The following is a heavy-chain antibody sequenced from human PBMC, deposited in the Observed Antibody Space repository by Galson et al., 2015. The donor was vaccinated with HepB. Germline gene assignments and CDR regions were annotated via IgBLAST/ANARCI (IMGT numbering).Heavy chain of an antibody. D-gene: IGHD4-23*01. Sequence: SLRLSCAASGFTFSHSAMHWVRQAPGKGLEWVAVISYDESNKYYAGSVKGRFTVSRDNSKSTLYLQIDSLRAEDTAVYFCARDPGDGNQIYFDSWGQGTLVTVSS. CDR1: GFTFSHSA. V-gene: IGHV3-30-3*01. J-gene: IGHJ4*02. CDR2: ISYDESNK. CDR3: ARDPGDGNQIYFDS.